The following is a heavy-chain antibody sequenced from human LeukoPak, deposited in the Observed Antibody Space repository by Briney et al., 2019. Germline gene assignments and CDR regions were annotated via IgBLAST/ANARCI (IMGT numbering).Heavy chain of an antibody. CDR3: ARGLRAIFGVVILSNWFDP. Sequence: ASVKVSCKASGYTFTRYDINWVRQATGQGLEWMGWMNPNSGNTGYAQKFQGRVTMTRNTSISTAYMELSSLRSEDTAVYYCARGLRAIFGVVILSNWFDPWGQGTLVTVSS. CDR2: MNPNSGNT. J-gene: IGHJ5*02. V-gene: IGHV1-8*01. CDR1: GYTFTRYD. D-gene: IGHD3-3*01.